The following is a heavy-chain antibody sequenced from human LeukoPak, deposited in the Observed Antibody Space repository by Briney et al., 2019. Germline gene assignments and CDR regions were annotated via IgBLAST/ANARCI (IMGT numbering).Heavy chain of an antibody. Sequence: GGSLRLSCAASGFTFSSYSMNWVRQAPGKGLEWVSSISSSSSYIYYADSVKGRFTISRDNAKNSLYLQMNSLRAEDTAVYYCVRLAVAGNWFDPWGQGTLVTVSS. J-gene: IGHJ5*02. V-gene: IGHV3-21*01. CDR1: GFTFSSYS. CDR3: VRLAVAGNWFDP. CDR2: ISSSSSYI. D-gene: IGHD6-19*01.